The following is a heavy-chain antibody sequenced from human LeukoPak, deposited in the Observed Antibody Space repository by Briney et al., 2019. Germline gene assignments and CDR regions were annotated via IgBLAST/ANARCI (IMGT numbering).Heavy chain of an antibody. J-gene: IGHJ4*02. CDR1: GLTVTNAW. CDR2: IASKTDGGAT. D-gene: IGHD3-10*01. CDR3: TTGIRGD. Sequence: GGSLRLSCSASGLTVTNAWMNWVRQAPGEGLDWVGRIASKTDGGATDYAAPVKGRFTISRGDSKNTLNLQMNSLKTEDTAVYYCTTGIRGDWGQGTLVTVSS. V-gene: IGHV3-15*07.